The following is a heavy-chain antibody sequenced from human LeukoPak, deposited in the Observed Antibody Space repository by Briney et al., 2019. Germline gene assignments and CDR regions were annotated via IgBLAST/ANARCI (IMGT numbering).Heavy chain of an antibody. Sequence: ASVKVSCKASGYTFTSYAMHWVRQAPGQRLEWMGWINAGNGNTKYSQKFQGRVTITRDTSASTAYMELSSLRSEDTAVYYCARTYDFGRGPPGDAFDNWGPGTWVIVSA. D-gene: IGHD3-3*01. J-gene: IGHJ3*02. CDR2: INAGNGNT. V-gene: IGHV1-3*01. CDR1: GYTFTSYA. CDR3: ARTYDFGRGPPGDAFDN.